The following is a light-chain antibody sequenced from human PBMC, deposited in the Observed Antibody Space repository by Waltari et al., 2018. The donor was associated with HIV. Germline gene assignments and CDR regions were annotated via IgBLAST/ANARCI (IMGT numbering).Light chain of an antibody. Sequence: QSALTQPRSVSGSPGQSVTISCTGTSRDIAYFAYVSWYQQYPGKAPKVIIYEVSQRPSGVPDRFTASKSGITASLTISGLQDEDEADYYCCSYAGAYTYVFGTGTKVTVL. J-gene: IGLJ1*01. CDR1: SRDIAYFAY. CDR3: CSYAGAYTYV. CDR2: EVS. V-gene: IGLV2-11*01.